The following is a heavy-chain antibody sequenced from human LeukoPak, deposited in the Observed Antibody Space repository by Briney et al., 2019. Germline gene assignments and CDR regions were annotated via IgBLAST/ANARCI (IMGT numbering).Heavy chain of an antibody. CDR3: ARGLTIFGAVNVAFDI. Sequence: ASVKVSCKASGYTFTNYYINWVRQATGQGLEWMGWMDPNSDNTGYAQEFQGRVTITRNTSTSTSYMELTSLRSEDTAVYYCARGLTIFGAVNVAFDIWGQGTMVTVSS. CDR2: MDPNSDNT. D-gene: IGHD3-3*01. CDR1: GYTFTNYY. V-gene: IGHV1-8*03. J-gene: IGHJ3*02.